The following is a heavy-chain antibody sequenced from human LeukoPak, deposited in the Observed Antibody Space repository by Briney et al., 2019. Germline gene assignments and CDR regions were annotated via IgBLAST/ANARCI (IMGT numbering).Heavy chain of an antibody. J-gene: IGHJ4*02. CDR1: GFTFSSYSM. CDR2: GYHSGGT. CDR3: AKTTSAWYGTFDY. V-gene: IGHV4-4*01. Sequence: AGGSLRLSCAASGFTFSSYSMNWVRQPPGKGLEWIGEGYHSGGTNYNPSLKSRVTISVDKSNNQFSLKLTSVTAADTAVYFCAKTTSAWYGTFDYWGQGALVTVSS. D-gene: IGHD6-19*01.